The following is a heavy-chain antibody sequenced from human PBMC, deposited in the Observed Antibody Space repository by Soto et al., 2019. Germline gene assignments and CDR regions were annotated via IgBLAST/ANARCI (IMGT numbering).Heavy chain of an antibody. CDR2: IYSGGST. D-gene: IGHD3-16*01. J-gene: IGHJ2*01. V-gene: IGHV3-53*01. Sequence: PGGSLRLSCAASGFTVSSNYMSWVRQAPGKGLEWVSVIYSGGSTNYADSVKGRFTISRDNSKNTLYLHMNSLTAEDTAVYYCARAEGYDYVWGSLDWYYDLWGRGTLVTVSS. CDR3: ARAEGYDYVWGSLDWYYDL. CDR1: GFTVSSNY.